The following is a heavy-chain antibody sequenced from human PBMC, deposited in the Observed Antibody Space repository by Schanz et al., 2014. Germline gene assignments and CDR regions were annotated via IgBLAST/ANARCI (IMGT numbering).Heavy chain of an antibody. CDR2: IIPILGIT. D-gene: IGHD6-19*01. J-gene: IGHJ3*02. CDR1: GGTFSSYT. Sequence: QVQLVQSGAEVMKPGSSVKVSCKASGGTFSSYTINWVRQAPGQGLEWMGRIIPILGITNVAQTFQDRVTITADKSTSTAYMELSSLRSEDTAVYYCARGLGDERWLDLKEAFDIWGQGTIVTVSS. V-gene: IGHV1-69*02. CDR3: ARGLGDERWLDLKEAFDI.